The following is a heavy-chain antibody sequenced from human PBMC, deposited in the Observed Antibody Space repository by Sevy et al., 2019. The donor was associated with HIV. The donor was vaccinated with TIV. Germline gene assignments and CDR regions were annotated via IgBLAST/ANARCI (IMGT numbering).Heavy chain of an antibody. CDR2: FDPQYGET. J-gene: IGHJ5*02. D-gene: IGHD2-15*01. Sequence: ASVKVSCKVSGYTLTNLSIHWVRQAPGKGLEWMGDFDPQYGETIYAQKFQGRLTMTEDTSPDTAFMELSSLTPEDTAVYYCTAVGLRYFSGSSSYQGDWFDPWGQGTLVTVSS. CDR3: TAVGLRYFSGSSSYQGDWFDP. CDR1: GYTLTNLS. V-gene: IGHV1-24*01.